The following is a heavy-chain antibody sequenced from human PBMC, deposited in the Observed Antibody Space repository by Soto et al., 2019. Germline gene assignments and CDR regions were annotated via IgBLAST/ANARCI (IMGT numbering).Heavy chain of an antibody. Sequence: ASVKVSCKASGYTFTSYAMHWVHQAPGQRLEWMGWINAGNGNTKYSQKFQGRVTITRDTSANTAYMGLSSLRSEDTAVYYCARGAGGGDAFDIWGQGTMVIVS. V-gene: IGHV1-3*01. J-gene: IGHJ3*02. CDR3: ARGAGGGDAFDI. D-gene: IGHD3-16*01. CDR2: INAGNGNT. CDR1: GYTFTSYA.